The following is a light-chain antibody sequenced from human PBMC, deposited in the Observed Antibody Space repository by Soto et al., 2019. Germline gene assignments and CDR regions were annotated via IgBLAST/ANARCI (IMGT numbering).Light chain of an antibody. CDR3: MQALQTPCT. J-gene: IGKJ1*01. CDR2: LAS. Sequence: EIVMTQSPLSLSVTPGEPASISCRASQSLLHSNGYNYLDWYVQKPGQSPQLLINLASNRASGVPDNFSGSGSEKDLTRNIRRVESEDLGIYYFMQALQTPCTFGQGTKVEVK. CDR1: QSLLHSNGYNY. V-gene: IGKV2-28*01.